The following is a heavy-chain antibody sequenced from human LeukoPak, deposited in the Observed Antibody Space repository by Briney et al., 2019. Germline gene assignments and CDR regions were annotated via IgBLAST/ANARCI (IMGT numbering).Heavy chain of an antibody. Sequence: SETLSLTCAVYGGSFSGYYWSWIRQPPGKGLEWIGEINHSGSTNYNPSLKSRVTISVDTSKNQFSQKLSSVTAADTAVYYCARGRPVPVDYWGQGTLVTVSS. D-gene: IGHD4-17*01. CDR3: ARGRPVPVDY. J-gene: IGHJ4*02. V-gene: IGHV4-34*01. CDR1: GGSFSGYY. CDR2: INHSGST.